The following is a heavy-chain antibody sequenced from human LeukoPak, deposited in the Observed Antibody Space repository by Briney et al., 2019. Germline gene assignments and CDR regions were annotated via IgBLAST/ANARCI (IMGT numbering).Heavy chain of an antibody. CDR3: ARDIWGSYDNLDY. V-gene: IGHV3-7*01. CDR1: GFTFSSYW. J-gene: IGHJ4*02. D-gene: IGHD3-16*01. Sequence: GGALRLSCAASGFTFSSYWMSWGRQAPGKGLEWVANIKQDGSEKYYVDSVKGRFTISRDNAKNSLYLQMNSLRAEDTAVYYCARDIWGSYDNLDYWGQGTLVTVSS. CDR2: IKQDGSEK.